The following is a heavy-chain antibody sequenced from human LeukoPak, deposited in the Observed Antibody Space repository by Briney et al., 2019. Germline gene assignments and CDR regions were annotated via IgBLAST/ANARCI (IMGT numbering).Heavy chain of an antibody. CDR1: GESITTYY. CDR2: INHIGST. V-gene: IGHV4-34*01. Sequence: SETLSLTCAVYGESITTYYWGWIRQTPRQGLEWIGEINHIGSTNYNPSLKSRVTISLDTSKNQFSLNLRSMKASDTAVYYCARAFCVGDCFVLHIYFDSWGLGTLVTVSS. J-gene: IGHJ4*02. D-gene: IGHD2-21*02. CDR3: ARAFCVGDCFVLHIYFDS.